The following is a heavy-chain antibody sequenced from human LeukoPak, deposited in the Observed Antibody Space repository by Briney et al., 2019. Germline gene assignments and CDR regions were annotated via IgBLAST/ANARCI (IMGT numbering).Heavy chain of an antibody. V-gene: IGHV1-2*02. CDR3: ARDLDIVVVPVVSRHYGLDV. D-gene: IGHD2-2*01. CDR2: ISPNSGGT. CDR1: GFTFSGYY. J-gene: IGHJ6*02. Sequence: GASVKVSCKASGFTFSGYYMHWVRQAPGQGLEWMAWISPNSGGTNYVQKFQGRVTVTRDTSISTDYMEISGLTSDDTALYYCARDLDIVVVPVVSRHYGLDVWGQGTTVTVSS.